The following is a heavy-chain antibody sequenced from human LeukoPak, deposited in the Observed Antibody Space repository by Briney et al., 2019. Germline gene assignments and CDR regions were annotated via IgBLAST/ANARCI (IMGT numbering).Heavy chain of an antibody. D-gene: IGHD3-3*01. J-gene: IGHJ4*02. CDR3: ARGPPSIFGVVTVPYYFDY. V-gene: IGHV3-30*04. CDR2: ISYDGSNK. Sequence: TGGSLRLSCAASGFTFSSYAMHWVRQAPGKGLEWVAVISYDGSNKYYADSVKGRFTISRDNSKNTLYLQMNSLRAEDTAVYYCARGPPSIFGVVTVPYYFDYWGQGTLVTVSS. CDR1: GFTFSSYA.